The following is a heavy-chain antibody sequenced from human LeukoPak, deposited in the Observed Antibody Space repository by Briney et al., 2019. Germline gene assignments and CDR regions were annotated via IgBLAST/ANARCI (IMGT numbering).Heavy chain of an antibody. Sequence: ASVKVSCKASGYTFTGYYMHWVRQAPGQGLEWMGWINPNSGGTNYAQKFQGRVTMTRDTSISTACMELSRLRSDDTAVYYCARDHVSAIVVVAATSFDYWGQGTLVTVSS. V-gene: IGHV1-2*02. CDR2: INPNSGGT. CDR1: GYTFTGYY. J-gene: IGHJ4*02. CDR3: ARDHVSAIVVVAATSFDY. D-gene: IGHD2-15*01.